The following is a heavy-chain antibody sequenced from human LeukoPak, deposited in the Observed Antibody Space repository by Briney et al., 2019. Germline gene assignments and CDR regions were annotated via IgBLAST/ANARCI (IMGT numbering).Heavy chain of an antibody. CDR2: ISYDGGNK. Sequence: GGSLRLSCAASGFTFSSYGMHWVRQAPGKGLEWVAVISYDGGNKYYADSVKGRFTISRDNSKNTLYLQMNSLRAEDTAVYYCAKDQGYSSGCPLDYWGQGTLVTVSS. D-gene: IGHD6-19*01. CDR3: AKDQGYSSGCPLDY. V-gene: IGHV3-30*18. J-gene: IGHJ4*02. CDR1: GFTFSSYG.